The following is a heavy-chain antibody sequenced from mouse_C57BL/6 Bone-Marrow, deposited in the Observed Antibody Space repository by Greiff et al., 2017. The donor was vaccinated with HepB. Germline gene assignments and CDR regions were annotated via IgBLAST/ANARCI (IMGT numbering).Heavy chain of an antibody. J-gene: IGHJ4*01. D-gene: IGHD2-1*01. Sequence: EVHLVESGGGLVKPGGSLKLSCAASGFTFSDYGMHWVRQAPEKGLEWVAYISSGSSTIYYADKVKGRFTISRDNAKNTLFLKMTSLRSEDTAMSYCAKREGNSRNYCPMDYWGHGPSVTVSS. V-gene: IGHV5-17*01. CDR3: AKREGNSRNYCPMDY. CDR1: GFTFSDYG. CDR2: ISSGSSTI.